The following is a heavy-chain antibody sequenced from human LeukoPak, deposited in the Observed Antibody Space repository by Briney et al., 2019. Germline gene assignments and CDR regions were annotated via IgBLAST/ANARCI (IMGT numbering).Heavy chain of an antibody. CDR2: IYYTGNT. CDR1: GVSISSSNSY. Sequence: SETLSLTCTVSGVSISSSNSYWGWIRQPPGKGLEWIGSIYYTGNTYYNASLKSQVSISIDTSKNQFSLKLTSVTAADTSVYYCARQTGSGLFILPGGQGTLVTVSS. J-gene: IGHJ4*02. CDR3: ARQTGSGLFILP. V-gene: IGHV4-39*01. D-gene: IGHD3/OR15-3a*01.